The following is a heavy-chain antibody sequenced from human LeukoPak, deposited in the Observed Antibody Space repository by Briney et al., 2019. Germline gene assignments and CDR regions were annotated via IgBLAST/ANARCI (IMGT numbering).Heavy chain of an antibody. D-gene: IGHD6-13*01. Sequence: SETLSLTCTVSAGSISSSSYSWGWIRQPPGKGLEWIGSIYYSGNTYYNPSLKSRVTISVDTSKNQFSLKLNSVTAADTAVYYCARHVRKRGIAAAGSPGWFDPWGQGTLVTVSS. J-gene: IGHJ5*02. CDR3: ARHVRKRGIAAAGSPGWFDP. CDR1: AGSISSSSYS. CDR2: IYYSGNT. V-gene: IGHV4-39*01.